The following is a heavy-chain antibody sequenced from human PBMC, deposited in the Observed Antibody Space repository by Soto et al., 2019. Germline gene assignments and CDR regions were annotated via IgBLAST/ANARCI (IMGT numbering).Heavy chain of an antibody. CDR3: ASATDTAMVTV. CDR1: GYSFTSYW. J-gene: IGHJ4*02. Sequence: GESLKISCKGSGYSFTSYWISWVRQMPGKGLEWMGRIDPSDSYTNYSPSFQGHVTISADKSISTAYLQWSGLKASDTAMYYCASATDTAMVTVWGQGTLVTVSS. D-gene: IGHD5-18*01. V-gene: IGHV5-10-1*01. CDR2: IDPSDSYT.